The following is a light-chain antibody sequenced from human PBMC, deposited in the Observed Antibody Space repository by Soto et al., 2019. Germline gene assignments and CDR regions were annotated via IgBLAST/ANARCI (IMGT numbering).Light chain of an antibody. Sequence: QSVLTQPPSVSGAPGQRVTISCTGSSSNIGAGYEVHWYQQLPGTAPKLLIYGNSNRPSGVPDRFSGFKSGTSASLAITGLQAEDEADYYCQSYDSSLSALYVFGTGTKLTVL. CDR2: GNS. J-gene: IGLJ1*01. CDR1: SSNIGAGYE. CDR3: QSYDSSLSALYV. V-gene: IGLV1-40*01.